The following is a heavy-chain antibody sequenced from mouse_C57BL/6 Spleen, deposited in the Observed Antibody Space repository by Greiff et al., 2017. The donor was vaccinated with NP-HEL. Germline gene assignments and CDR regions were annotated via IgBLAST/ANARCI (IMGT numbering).Heavy chain of an antibody. D-gene: IGHD2-1*01. CDR2: IDPENGDT. CDR3: TTAGYGNLWYFEV. CDR1: GFNIKDDY. J-gene: IGHJ1*03. V-gene: IGHV14-4*01. Sequence: VQLQQSGAELVRPGASVKLSCTASGFNIKDDYMHWVKQRPEQGLEWIGWIDPENGDTEYASKFQGKAPITADTSSNTAYLQLSSLTSEDTAVYYCTTAGYGNLWYFEVWGTGTTVTVSS.